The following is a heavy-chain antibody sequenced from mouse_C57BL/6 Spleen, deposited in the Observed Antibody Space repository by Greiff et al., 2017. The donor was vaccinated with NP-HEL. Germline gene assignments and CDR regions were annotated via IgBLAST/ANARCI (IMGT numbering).Heavy chain of an antibody. CDR1: GYTFTSYW. D-gene: IGHD1-1*01. V-gene: IGHV1-55*01. J-gene: IGHJ2*01. CDR3: ARSHYGSSDY. CDR2: IYPGSGST. Sequence: VQLQQSGAELVKPGASVKMSCKASGYTFTSYWITWVKQRPGQGLEWIGDIYPGSGSTNYNEKLKSKATLTVDTSSITAYMQLRSLTSEDSAVYYCARSHYGSSDYWGQGATLTVSS.